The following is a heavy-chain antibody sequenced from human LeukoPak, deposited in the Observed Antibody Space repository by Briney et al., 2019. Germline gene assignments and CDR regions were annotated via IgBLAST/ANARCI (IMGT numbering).Heavy chain of an antibody. CDR3: ARDFNRSPYYYMDV. V-gene: IGHV4-4*07. CDR1: GGSISSYY. CDR2: IYTSGST. Sequence: SETLSLTCTVSGGSISSYYWSWIRQPAGKGLEWIGRIYTSGSTNYNPSLKTRVTMSVDTSTNQFSLKLSSVTAADTAVYYCARDFNRSPYYYMDVWGKGTTVTVSS. D-gene: IGHD2/OR15-2a*01. J-gene: IGHJ6*03.